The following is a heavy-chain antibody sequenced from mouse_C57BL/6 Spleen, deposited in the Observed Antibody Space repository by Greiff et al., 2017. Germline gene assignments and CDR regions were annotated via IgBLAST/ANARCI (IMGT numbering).Heavy chain of an antibody. J-gene: IGHJ1*03. CDR1: GYTFTSYW. V-gene: IGHV1-61*01. CDR3: ARDYGSSIDV. Sequence: VQLQESGAELVRPGSSVKLSCKASGYTFTSYWMDWVKQRPGQGLEWIGNIYPSDSETHYNQKFKDKATLTVDKSSSTAYMQLSSLTSEDSAVYYCARDYGSSIDVWGTGTTVTVSA. D-gene: IGHD1-1*01. CDR2: IYPSDSET.